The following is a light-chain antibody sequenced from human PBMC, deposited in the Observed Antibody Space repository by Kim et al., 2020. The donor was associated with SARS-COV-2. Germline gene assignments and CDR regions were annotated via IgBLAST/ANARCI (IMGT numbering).Light chain of an antibody. CDR3: QQLNSFPPV. Sequence: IHLTQSPSSLSASVGDRVTITCRASQGISTYLAWYQQKPGKAPNLLIYDATTLQSGVPSRFSGGGSGTDFTLTISSLEPGDFATYYCQQLNSFPPVFGPGTKVDIK. CDR1: QGISTY. V-gene: IGKV1-9*01. CDR2: DAT. J-gene: IGKJ3*01.